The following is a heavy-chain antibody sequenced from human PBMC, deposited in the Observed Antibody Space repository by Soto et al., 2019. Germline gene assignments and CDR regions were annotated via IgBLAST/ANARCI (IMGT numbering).Heavy chain of an antibody. V-gene: IGHV3-48*01. J-gene: IGHJ6*03. D-gene: IGHD3-16*01. CDR2: ISSSSSTI. CDR3: ARDWGDYYYYYMDV. CDR1: GFTFSSYS. Sequence: GGSLRLSCAASGFTFSSYSMNWVRQAPGKGLEWVSYISSSSSTIYYADSVKGRFTISRDNAKNSLYLQMNSLRAEDTAVYYCARDWGDYYYYYMDVWGKGTTVTVS.